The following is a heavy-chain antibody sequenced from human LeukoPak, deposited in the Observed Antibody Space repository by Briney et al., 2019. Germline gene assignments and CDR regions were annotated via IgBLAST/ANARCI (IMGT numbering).Heavy chain of an antibody. Sequence: GASAKVSCKASGGTFISYAISWVRQAPGQGLEGMGRIIPILGIANYAQKFQGRVTITADKSTSTAYMELSSLRSEDTAVYYCAFRDGYGSGSYEYWGQGTLLTVSS. J-gene: IGHJ4*02. D-gene: IGHD3-10*01. V-gene: IGHV1-69*04. CDR1: GGTFISYA. CDR3: AFRDGYGSGSYEY. CDR2: IIPILGIA.